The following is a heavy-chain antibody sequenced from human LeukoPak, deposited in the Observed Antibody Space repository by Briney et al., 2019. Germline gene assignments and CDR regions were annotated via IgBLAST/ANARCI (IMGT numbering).Heavy chain of an antibody. V-gene: IGHV3-23*01. CDR2: VDGGGGGT. Sequence: GGSLRLSCAASGFTLSSYAMTWVRQAPGRGLEWVSSVDGGGGGTYYADSVKGRFTISRDNSKNTLYLQMNSLRAEDAAVYYCATTVTTGDFDYWGQGTLVTVSS. CDR1: GFTLSSYA. D-gene: IGHD4-17*01. J-gene: IGHJ4*02. CDR3: ATTVTTGDFDY.